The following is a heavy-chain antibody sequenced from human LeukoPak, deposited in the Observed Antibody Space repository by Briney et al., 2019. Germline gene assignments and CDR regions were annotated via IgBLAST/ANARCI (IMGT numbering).Heavy chain of an antibody. CDR1: GFTFSTYW. V-gene: IGHV3-7*01. Sequence: GGSLRLSCAASGFTFSTYWMTWVRQAPGKGLEWVANIKQDGNEKYYVDSVKGRFTISRDNAKKSLYLQMNSLRAEDTAVYYCAKEGKTRNWNYSQAKPVYWGQGTLVTVSA. CDR3: AKEGKTRNWNYSQAKPVY. D-gene: IGHD1-7*01. CDR2: IKQDGNEK. J-gene: IGHJ4*02.